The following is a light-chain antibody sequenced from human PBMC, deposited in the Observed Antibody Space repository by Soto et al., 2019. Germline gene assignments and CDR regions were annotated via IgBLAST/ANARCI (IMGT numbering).Light chain of an antibody. J-gene: IGKJ4*01. CDR2: AAS. CDR3: QHSHSTPLT. CDR1: QSVSSH. V-gene: IGKV1-39*01. Sequence: DIQMTQSPSSLSASGGHRVTITCRASQSVSSHLNWYQQKPGKAPKLLIYAASSLQSGVPSRFSGSGSGTDFTLTISSLQPEDFATYSCQHSHSTPLTFGGGTKVDIK.